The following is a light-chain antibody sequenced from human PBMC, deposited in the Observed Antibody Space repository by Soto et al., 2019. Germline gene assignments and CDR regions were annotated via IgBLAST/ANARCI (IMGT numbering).Light chain of an antibody. Sequence: QSPLTQPDSLSGSFGQSTTISCTGTSRDIVDYNYVSWYQQHPGKAPKLTIYDVNTRPSGVSNRFSGSKSGNTASLTISDLQAEDEADYYCSSYTPSGTGLFGTGT. J-gene: IGLJ1*01. V-gene: IGLV2-14*03. CDR1: SRDIVDYNY. CDR3: SSYTPSGTGL. CDR2: DVN.